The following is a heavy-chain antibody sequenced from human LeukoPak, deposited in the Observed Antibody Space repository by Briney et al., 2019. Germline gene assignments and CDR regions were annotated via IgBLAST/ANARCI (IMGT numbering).Heavy chain of an antibody. J-gene: IGHJ3*02. CDR3: ARPAEGTDPDAFDI. CDR1: GYTFTGYY. Sequence: ASVKVSCKASGYTFTGYYMHWVRQAPGQGPEWMGWINPNSGGTNYAQKFQGRVTMTRDTSISTAYMELSRLRSDDTAVYYCARPAEGTDPDAFDIWGQGTMVTVSS. V-gene: IGHV1-2*02. CDR2: INPNSGGT. D-gene: IGHD1-1*01.